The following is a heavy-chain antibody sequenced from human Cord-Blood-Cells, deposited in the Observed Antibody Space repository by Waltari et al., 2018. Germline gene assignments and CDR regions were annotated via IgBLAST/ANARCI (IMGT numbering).Heavy chain of an antibody. CDR1: GFTFSSYA. CDR2: ISGSGGST. Sequence: EVQLLESGGGLVQPGGSLRLSCAASGFTFSSYAMSWVRQAPRKGRGWVSAISGSGGSTYYADSVKGRFTISRDNSKNTLYLQMNSLRAEDTAVYYCAKSGPTGETFSSYYYYYMDVWGKGTTVTVSS. CDR3: AKSGPTGETFSSYYYYYMDV. J-gene: IGHJ6*03. V-gene: IGHV3-23*01. D-gene: IGHD3-16*01.